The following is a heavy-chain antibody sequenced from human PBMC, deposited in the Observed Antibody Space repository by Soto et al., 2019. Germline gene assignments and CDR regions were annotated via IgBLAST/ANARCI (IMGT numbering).Heavy chain of an antibody. CDR2: IKQDGSEQ. V-gene: IGHV3-7*05. Sequence: EVQLVESGGGLVQPGGSLRLSCAASGFTFSGYWMSWVRQAPGKGLEWVANIKQDGSEQFYVDSVKGRSTISRDNAKNSLYLQRNSLRAEDTAGYYWAREAVWGQGTTVTVSS. CDR3: AREAV. J-gene: IGHJ6*01. CDR1: GFTFSGYW.